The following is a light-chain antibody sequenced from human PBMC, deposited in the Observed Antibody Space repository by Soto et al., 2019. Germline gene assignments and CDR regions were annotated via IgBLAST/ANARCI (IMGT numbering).Light chain of an antibody. CDR1: QSVSSSY. V-gene: IGKV3-20*01. Sequence: ENVLTQSPGTLSLSPGERATLSCRASQSVSSSYLAWYQQKPGQAPRLLNYDASSRATGIPDRFSGSGSGTDFTLTITRLEPEDFAVYFCQQYGSSPRTFGQGTKVEIK. CDR3: QQYGSSPRT. J-gene: IGKJ1*01. CDR2: DAS.